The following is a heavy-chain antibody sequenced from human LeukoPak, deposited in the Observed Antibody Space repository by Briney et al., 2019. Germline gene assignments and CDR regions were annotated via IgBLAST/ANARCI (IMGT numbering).Heavy chain of an antibody. J-gene: IGHJ4*02. D-gene: IGHD6-13*01. CDR2: IYYSGST. CDR1: GGSVSSGSYY. V-gene: IGHV4-31*03. CDR3: ARETAAAGPLDY. Sequence: PSETLSLTCTVSGGSVSSGSYYWSWIRQPPGKGLEWIGYIYYSGSTYYNPSLKSRVTISVDTSKNQFSLKLSSVTAADTAAYYCARETAAAGPLDYWGQGTLVTVSS.